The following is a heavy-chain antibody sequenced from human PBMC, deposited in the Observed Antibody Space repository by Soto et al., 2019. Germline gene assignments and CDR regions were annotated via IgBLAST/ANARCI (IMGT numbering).Heavy chain of an antibody. J-gene: IGHJ4*03. D-gene: IGHD2-21*01. CDR2: MYAGGDT. CDR1: GLSVSDNY. V-gene: IGHV3-53*01. Sequence: GSLKLSCGASGLSVSDNYMGWVRQAPGRGLEWVSVMYAGGDTHYADSVKGRFTISRDKSENTLYLQMNSLRDEDTGVYFCVSRIPSWVFDYWGLGTLVTVSS. CDR3: VSRIPSWVFDY.